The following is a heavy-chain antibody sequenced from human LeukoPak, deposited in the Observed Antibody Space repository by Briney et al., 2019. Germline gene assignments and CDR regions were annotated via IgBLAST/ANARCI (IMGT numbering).Heavy chain of an antibody. J-gene: IGHJ4*02. CDR2: ISGSGGST. V-gene: IGHV3-23*01. CDR3: AKGARVGYCSSTSCLPFDY. Sequence: GGSLRLSCAASGFTFSSYGMHWVRQAPGKGLEWVSAISGSGGSTYYTDSVKGRFTISRDNSKNTLYLQMNSLRAEDTAVYYCAKGARVGYCSSTSCLPFDYWGQGTLVTVSS. D-gene: IGHD2-2*01. CDR1: GFTFSSYG.